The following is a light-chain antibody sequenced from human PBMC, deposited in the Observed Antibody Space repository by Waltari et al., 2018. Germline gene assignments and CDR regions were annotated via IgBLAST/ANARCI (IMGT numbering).Light chain of an antibody. CDR1: SSDVGGYKY. Sequence: QSALTQPRSVSGSPGQSVTISCTGTSSDVGGYKYVSWYQQHPGKAPKLMLSDVTERPSGVPDCFSGSKAGNTASLTISGLHAEDDGDYYCCSYAGGDTVVFGGGTKLTVL. V-gene: IGLV2-11*01. CDR2: DVT. CDR3: CSYAGGDTVV. J-gene: IGLJ2*01.